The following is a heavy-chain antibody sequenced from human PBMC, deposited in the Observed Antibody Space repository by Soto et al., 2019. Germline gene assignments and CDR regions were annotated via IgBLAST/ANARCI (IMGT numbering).Heavy chain of an antibody. J-gene: IGHJ6*02. V-gene: IGHV5-51*01. CDR1: GYNFIIYY. Sequence: GESLKISCKGSGYNFIIYYIAWVLQMPWKGLEWMGFIYPGDSDTTYSPSFQVQVTISADKSISTAYLQWSSLKASDTAIYYCARFSLRATVTRDFYFYGMDVWGQGTTVTVSS. CDR3: ARFSLRATVTRDFYFYGMDV. D-gene: IGHD4-4*01. CDR2: IYPGDSDT.